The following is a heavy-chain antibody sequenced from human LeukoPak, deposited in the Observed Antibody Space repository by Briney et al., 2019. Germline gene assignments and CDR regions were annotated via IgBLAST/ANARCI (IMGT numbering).Heavy chain of an antibody. J-gene: IGHJ4*01. V-gene: IGHV4-34*01. CDR3: ARVKAVAGTLPHLLDY. CDR1: GGSFSGYY. D-gene: IGHD6-19*01. CDR2: INHRGST. Sequence: PSETLSLTCAVYGGSFSGYYWSWIRQPPGKGLEWIGEINHRGSTSYNPSLKSRLTISKDKFKNQLSLKLTSVTVADTAVYFCARVKAVAGTLPHLLDYWGQGTLVTVSS.